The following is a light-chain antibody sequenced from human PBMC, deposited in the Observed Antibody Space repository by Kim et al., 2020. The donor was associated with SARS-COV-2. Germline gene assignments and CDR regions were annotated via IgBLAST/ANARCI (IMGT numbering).Light chain of an antibody. V-gene: IGLV1-36*01. CDR3: VAWDDRLNGPRV. CDR1: SSNIGNNA. CDR2: YDD. Sequence: QSVLTQPPSVSEAPRQRVTISCSGSSSNIGNNAVNWYQQLPGKAPKLLIYYDDLLPSGVSDRFSGSKSGTSASLAISGLQSEDEADYYCVAWDDRLNGPRVFGGGTQLTVL. J-gene: IGLJ3*02.